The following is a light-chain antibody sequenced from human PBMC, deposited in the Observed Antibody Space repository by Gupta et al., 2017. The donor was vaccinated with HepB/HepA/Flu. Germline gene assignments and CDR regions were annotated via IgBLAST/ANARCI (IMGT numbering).Light chain of an antibody. CDR3: AAWDTSLNVVV. V-gene: IGLV1-44*01. J-gene: IGLJ2*01. CDR2: YND. CDR1: SSNVGRNN. Sequence: QSVLTQSTSVSGTPGQRVTISCSGSSSNVGRNNVNWYQQLPGTAPKLLIYYNDERPSGVPDRISGSKSGTSASLAISGLQSEDEADYYCAAWDTSLNVVVFGGGTKL.